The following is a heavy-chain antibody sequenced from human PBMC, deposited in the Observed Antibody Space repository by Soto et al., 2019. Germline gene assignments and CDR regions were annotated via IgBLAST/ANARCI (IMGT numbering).Heavy chain of an antibody. D-gene: IGHD3-22*01. J-gene: IGHJ4*02. CDR3: ARDVIYDSSGYPYFDY. CDR1: GFTFSSYA. V-gene: IGHV3-30-3*01. CDR2: ISYDGSNK. Sequence: QVQLVESGGGVVQPGRSLRLSCAASGFTFSSYAMHWVRQAPGKGLEWVAVISYDGSNKYYADSVKGRFTISRDNSKNTLYLQMNSLRAEDTAVYYCARDVIYDSSGYPYFDYWGQGALVTVSS.